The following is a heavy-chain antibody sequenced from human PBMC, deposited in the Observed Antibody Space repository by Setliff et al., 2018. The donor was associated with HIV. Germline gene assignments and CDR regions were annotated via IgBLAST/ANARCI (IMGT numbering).Heavy chain of an antibody. CDR1: GETIRSGFYY. Sequence: SETLSLTCTVSGETIRSGFYYWHWMRQPPGKGLEWIGSIYYSGSTHYKSSLKSRVTISVDTSKNQFSLRLSSVTAADTAVYYCARGGGPDTNFDSWGRGTLVTVPS. CDR3: ARGGGPDTNFDS. V-gene: IGHV4-39*07. CDR2: IYYSGST. J-gene: IGHJ4*02.